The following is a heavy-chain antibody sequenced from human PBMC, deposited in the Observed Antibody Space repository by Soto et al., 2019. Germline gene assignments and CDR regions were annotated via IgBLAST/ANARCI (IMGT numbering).Heavy chain of an antibody. CDR2: ISAYIGNT. Sequence: QVQLVQSGAEVKKPGASVKVSCKASGYTFTSYGISWVRQAPGQGLEWMGWISAYIGNTNYAQKLQGRVTMTTDTSTSTAYMELRSLRSDDTAVYYCARVEVAMVRDYYYYGMDVWGQGTTVTVSS. D-gene: IGHD3-10*01. J-gene: IGHJ6*02. CDR1: GYTFTSYG. CDR3: ARVEVAMVRDYYYYGMDV. V-gene: IGHV1-18*01.